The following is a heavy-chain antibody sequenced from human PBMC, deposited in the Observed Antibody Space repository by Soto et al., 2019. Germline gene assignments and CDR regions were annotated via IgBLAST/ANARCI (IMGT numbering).Heavy chain of an antibody. V-gene: IGHV1-2*02. D-gene: IGHD3-3*01. CDR3: ARGGGVGVAGSAAFDM. J-gene: IGHJ3*02. CDR1: GYPVTAYY. CDR2: INPATGAA. Sequence: QLHLVQSGAVVKKPGASVTVSCSASGYPVTAYYMHWVRQAPGRGLEWMGGINPATGAAKYTQTFQGRVTMARDNSTSKGFMELSGLTSEDTAVFYCARGGGVGVAGSAAFDMWGQGTLVTVSS.